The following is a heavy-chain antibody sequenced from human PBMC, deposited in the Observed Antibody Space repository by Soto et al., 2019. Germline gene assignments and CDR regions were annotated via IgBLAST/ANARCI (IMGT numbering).Heavy chain of an antibody. J-gene: IGHJ4*02. CDR2: ISAYNGNT. Sequence: ASVKVSCKASGYAFTIYGISWVRQAPGQGLEWMGWISAYNGNTNYAQKLQGRVTMTTDTSTSTAYMELRSLRSDDTAVYYCARDPPGGYYFDYWGQGTLVTVSS. D-gene: IGHD3-16*01. CDR1: GYAFTIYG. V-gene: IGHV1-18*01. CDR3: ARDPPGGYYFDY.